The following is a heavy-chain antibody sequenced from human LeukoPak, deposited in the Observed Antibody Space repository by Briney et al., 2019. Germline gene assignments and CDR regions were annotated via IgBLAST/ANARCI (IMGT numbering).Heavy chain of an antibody. J-gene: IGHJ5*02. D-gene: IGHD3-10*01. CDR1: GFNFDDYA. V-gene: IGHV3-9*01. CDR2: INWNSGSI. Sequence: GGSLRLSCAASGFNFDDYAMHWVRLAPGKGLEGVASINWNSGSIVYADSLKGRCTISRDKGKKSLYLQMNIIRTEETPLYYCVKHSGARGGGFFAPWGQGTLVTVSS. CDR3: VKHSGARGGGFFAP.